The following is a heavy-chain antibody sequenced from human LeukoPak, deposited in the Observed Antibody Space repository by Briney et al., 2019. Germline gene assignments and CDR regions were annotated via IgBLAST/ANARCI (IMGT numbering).Heavy chain of an antibody. CDR1: GYTFTSYG. D-gene: IGHD6-13*01. CDR3: ARPNGYSSSWYFDY. V-gene: IGHV1-69*13. CDR2: IIPIFGTA. J-gene: IGHJ4*02. Sequence: ASVKVSCKASGYTFTSYGISWVRQAPGQGLEWMGGIIPIFGTANYAQKFQGRVTITADESTSTAYMELSSLRSEDTAVYYCARPNGYSSSWYFDYWGQGTLVTVSS.